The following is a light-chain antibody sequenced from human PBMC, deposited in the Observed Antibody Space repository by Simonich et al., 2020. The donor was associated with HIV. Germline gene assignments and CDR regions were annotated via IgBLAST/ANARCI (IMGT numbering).Light chain of an antibody. CDR1: SSDVGGYNY. CDR2: EVS. J-gene: IGLJ3*02. V-gene: IGLV2-8*01. CDR3: SSYAGSNNLV. Sequence: QSALTQPPSASGSAGQSVTISCTGTSSDVGGYNYSSWYQQHPGKAPNLMIYEVSKRPSGVPDRFSGSKSGNTASLTVSGLQAEDESDYYCSSYAGSNNLVFGGGTKLTVL.